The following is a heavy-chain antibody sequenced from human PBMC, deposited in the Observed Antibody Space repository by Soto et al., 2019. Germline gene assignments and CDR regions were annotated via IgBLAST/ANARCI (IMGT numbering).Heavy chain of an antibody. CDR2: LSGRGIGK. Sequence: GGSLRLSCAASGFSVTSYAMSWLRQAPGKGLEWVSVLSGRGIGKDYADSVKGRFTISRDNSRNTLYLQMNSLRDEDTAVYYCARDRHSSSWYSYYYYGMDVWGQGTTVTVSS. CDR3: ARDRHSSSWYSYYYYGMDV. D-gene: IGHD6-13*01. CDR1: GFSVTSYA. J-gene: IGHJ6*02. V-gene: IGHV3-23*01.